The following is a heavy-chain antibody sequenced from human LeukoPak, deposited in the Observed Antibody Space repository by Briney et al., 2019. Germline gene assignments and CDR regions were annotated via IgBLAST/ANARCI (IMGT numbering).Heavy chain of an antibody. CDR3: AELGITMIGGV. V-gene: IGHV3-30*04. Sequence: PGRFLRLSCAASGFTFSNYAMHWVRQAPGKGLEWVAVISYDGSNKYYTDSVKGRFTISGDSSKNSLYLQMNSLRAEDTAVYYCAELGITMIGGVWGKGTTVTISS. J-gene: IGHJ6*04. CDR1: GFTFSNYA. D-gene: IGHD3-10*02. CDR2: ISYDGSNK.